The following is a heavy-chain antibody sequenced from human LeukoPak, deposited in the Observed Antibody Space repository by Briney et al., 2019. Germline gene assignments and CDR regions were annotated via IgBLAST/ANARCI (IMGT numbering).Heavy chain of an antibody. CDR2: INPNNGGT. J-gene: IGHJ4*02. V-gene: IGHV1-2*02. Sequence: ASVKVSCKASGYTFTDSYILWVRQAPGQGLECIGWINPNNGGTDYAQRFQGRVTMTRDTSISTAYMELRSLRSDDTAVYYCARVRAGFDYWGQGTLVTVSS. CDR3: ARVRAGFDY. CDR1: GYTFTDSY.